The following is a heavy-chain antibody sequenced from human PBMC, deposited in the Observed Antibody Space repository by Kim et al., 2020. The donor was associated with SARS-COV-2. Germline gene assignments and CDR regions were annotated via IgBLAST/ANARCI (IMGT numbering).Heavy chain of an antibody. J-gene: IGHJ4*02. CDR1: GGSISSSSYY. CDR2: IYYSGST. CDR3: ARRWELLPLEVWHSLYYFDY. Sequence: SETLSLTCTVSGGSISSSSYYWGWIRQPPGKGLEWIGSIYYSGSTYYNPSLKSRVTISVDTSKNQFSLKLSSVTAADTAVYYCARRWELLPLEVWHSLYYFDYWGQGTLVTVSS. D-gene: IGHD1-26*01. V-gene: IGHV4-39*01.